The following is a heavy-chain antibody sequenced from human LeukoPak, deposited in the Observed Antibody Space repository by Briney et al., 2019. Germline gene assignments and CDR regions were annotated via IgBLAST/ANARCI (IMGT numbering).Heavy chain of an antibody. CDR2: INPNSGGT. CDR1: GYTFTGYY. J-gene: IGHJ4*02. D-gene: IGHD1-26*01. Sequence: ASVKVSCKASGYTFTGYYMHWVRQAPGQGLEWMGWINPNSGGTNYAQKFQGWVTMTWDTSTSTAYMELTRLTSDDTAVYYCAREPKQVIREFDYWGQGTLVTVSS. V-gene: IGHV1-2*04. CDR3: AREPKQVIREFDY.